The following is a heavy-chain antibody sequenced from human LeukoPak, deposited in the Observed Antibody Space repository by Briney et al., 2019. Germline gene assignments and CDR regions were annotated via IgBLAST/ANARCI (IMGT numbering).Heavy chain of an antibody. J-gene: IGHJ4*02. CDR2: INHSGST. CDR1: GYSISSGYY. CDR3: ARDRTAAAGSIDY. V-gene: IGHV4-38-2*02. Sequence: SETLSLTCTVSGYSISSGYYWGWIRQPPGKGLEWIGSINHSGSTYYNPSLKSRVTVSVETSKNQFSLKLNSVTAADTAVYYCARDRTAAAGSIDYWGQGALLTVSS. D-gene: IGHD6-13*01.